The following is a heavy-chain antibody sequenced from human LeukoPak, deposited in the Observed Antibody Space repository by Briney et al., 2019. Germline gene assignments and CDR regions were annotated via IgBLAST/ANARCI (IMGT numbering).Heavy chain of an antibody. V-gene: IGHV4-59*08. CDR3: ARHVGSSWAYFDY. J-gene: IGHJ4*02. D-gene: IGHD6-13*01. CDR2: IYHSGST. CDR1: GGSISSYY. Sequence: SETLSLTCTVSGGSISSYYWSWIRQPPGKGLEWIGYIYHSGSTYYNPSLKSRVTISVDRSKNQFSLKLSSVTAADTAVYYCARHVGSSWAYFDYWGQGTLVTVSS.